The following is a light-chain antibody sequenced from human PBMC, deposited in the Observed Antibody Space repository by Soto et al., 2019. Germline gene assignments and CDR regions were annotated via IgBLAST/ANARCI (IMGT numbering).Light chain of an antibody. J-gene: IGKJ1*01. CDR3: QQYNYWPRT. CDR1: HTVTSN. V-gene: IGKV3-15*01. CDR2: GAS. Sequence: EIMMTQSPATLSVSPGERATLSCRASHTVTSNLAWYQQKPGQAPRLLIYGASTRATGIPARFSGSGSGTEFTLTINSLQSEDFAVYYCQQYNYWPRTFGQGTKVEIK.